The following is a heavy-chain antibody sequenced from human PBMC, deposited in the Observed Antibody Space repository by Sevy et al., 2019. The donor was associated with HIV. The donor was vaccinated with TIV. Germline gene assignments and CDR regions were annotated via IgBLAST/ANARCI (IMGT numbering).Heavy chain of an antibody. V-gene: IGHV1-2*02. CDR2: INPNSGGT. D-gene: IGHD3-10*01. CDR3: ARDALLRGGYFDY. J-gene: IGHJ4*02. CDR1: GYTFTGYY. Sequence: ASVKVSCKASGYTFTGYYIHWVRQAPGQGLEWMGWINPNSGGTNYAQKFQGRVTMTRDTSISPAYMELSRLRSDDTAVYYCARDALLRGGYFDYWGQGTLVTVSS.